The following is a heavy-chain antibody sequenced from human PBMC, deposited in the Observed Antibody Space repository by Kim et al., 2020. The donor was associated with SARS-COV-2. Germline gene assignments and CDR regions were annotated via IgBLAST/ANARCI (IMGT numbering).Heavy chain of an antibody. CDR1: GFTFNNYA. CDR3: AKMMVRTTYDI. V-gene: IGHV3-23*01. J-gene: IGHJ3*02. Sequence: VGSLRLSCAASGFTFNNYAMTWVRQAPGKGLEWVSSITVSGDSTYYADSVKGRFTISRDNSKNTLYLQLNSLRAEDTAIYYCAKMMVRTTYDIWGLGTLVTVSS. CDR2: ITVSGDST. D-gene: IGHD3-10*01.